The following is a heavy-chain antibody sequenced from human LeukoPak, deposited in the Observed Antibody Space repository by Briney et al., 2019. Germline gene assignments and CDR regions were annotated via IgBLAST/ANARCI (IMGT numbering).Heavy chain of an antibody. Sequence: ASVKVSCKASGYTFTSYGISWVRQAPGQGLEWMGWISAYNGNTNYAQKLQGRVTMTTDTSTGTAYMELRSLRSDDTAVYYCASSFGAVGYYYYGMDVWGQGTTVTVSS. CDR2: ISAYNGNT. D-gene: IGHD6-19*01. J-gene: IGHJ6*02. V-gene: IGHV1-18*01. CDR1: GYTFTSYG. CDR3: ASSFGAVGYYYYGMDV.